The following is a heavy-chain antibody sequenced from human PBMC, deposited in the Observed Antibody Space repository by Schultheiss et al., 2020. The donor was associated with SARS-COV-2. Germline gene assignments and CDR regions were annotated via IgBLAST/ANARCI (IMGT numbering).Heavy chain of an antibody. J-gene: IGHJ6*02. D-gene: IGHD2-2*01. CDR1: GYSISIDDY. Sequence: SETLSLTCTVSGYSISIDDYWGWIRQPPGKGLEWIGSIYYSGSTYYNPSLKSRVTISVDTSKNQFSLKLSSVTAADTAVYYCARHVRCSSTSCYRGYYYGMDVWGQGTTVTVSS. CDR2: IYYSGST. V-gene: IGHV4-38-2*02. CDR3: ARHVRCSSTSCYRGYYYGMDV.